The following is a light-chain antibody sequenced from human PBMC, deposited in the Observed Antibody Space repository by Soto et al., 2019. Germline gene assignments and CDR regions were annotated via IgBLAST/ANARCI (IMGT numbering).Light chain of an antibody. CDR3: QQYRSSPRT. Sequence: EIVLTQSPGILSLSPGEGATLYCSARQSISSSHLAWYQKRIGQAPRLIIYGTSNRATGITDRFSGSRSGTDCTLTISRLEPDDFAVYYCQQYRSSPRTLGQGTKVDIK. CDR2: GTS. V-gene: IGKV3-20*01. CDR1: QSISSSH. J-gene: IGKJ1*01.